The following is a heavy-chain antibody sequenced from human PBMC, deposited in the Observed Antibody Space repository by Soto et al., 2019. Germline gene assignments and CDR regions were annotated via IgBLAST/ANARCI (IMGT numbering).Heavy chain of an antibody. V-gene: IGHV4-61*01. CDR3: ARLVMGVVVFRGTDV. J-gene: IGHJ6*02. D-gene: IGHD2-15*01. CDR2: ISYSGST. CDR1: GASVSSGSNY. Sequence: SETLSLTXTVSGASVSSGSNYWSWIRQPPGKALECIGYISYSGSTNYKPSLKSRVTISVDTSKNQFSLKLSSVTAADTAVYYCARLVMGVVVFRGTDVWGQGTTVTVSS.